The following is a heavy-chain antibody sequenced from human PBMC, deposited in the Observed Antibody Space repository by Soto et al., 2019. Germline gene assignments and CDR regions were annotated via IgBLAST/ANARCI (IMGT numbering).Heavy chain of an antibody. Sequence: SETLSLTCAVSGGSISSGGYSWSGIRQPPGKGLEWIGYIYHSGSTYYNPSLKSRVTISVDRSKNQFSLKLSSVTAADTAVYYCARARYCSGGSCYGPDPLAIPGQGTMVTVSS. CDR2: IYHSGST. D-gene: IGHD2-15*01. V-gene: IGHV4-30-2*01. J-gene: IGHJ3*02. CDR3: ARARYCSGGSCYGPDPLAI. CDR1: GGSISSGGYS.